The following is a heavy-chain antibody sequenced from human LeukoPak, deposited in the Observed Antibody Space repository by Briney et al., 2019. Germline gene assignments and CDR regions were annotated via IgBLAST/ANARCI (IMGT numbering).Heavy chain of an antibody. D-gene: IGHD1-7*01. CDR1: GFTFSSYA. J-gene: IGHJ6*02. CDR2: ISYDGSNK. V-gene: IGHV3-30-3*01. Sequence: GRSLRLSCAASGFTFSSYAMHWVRQAPGKGLEWVTVISYDGSNKYYADSVKGRFTISRDNSKNTLYLQINSLRPEDTAVYYCARDSITGTSYYYYGMDVWGQGTTVTVSS. CDR3: ARDSITGTSYYYYGMDV.